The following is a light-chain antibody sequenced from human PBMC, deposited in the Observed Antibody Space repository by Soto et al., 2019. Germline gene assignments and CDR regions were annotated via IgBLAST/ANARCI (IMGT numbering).Light chain of an antibody. V-gene: IGKV1-5*01. Sequence: DIQMTQSPSTLSATIGDRVTITCRASQNINNWIAWYQQKPGKAPKFLIYDASTLESGVPSRFSGSGFGTEFSLTISSLQPDDFGSYYCQHMRTFGQGTKVAIK. CDR2: DAS. CDR3: QHMRT. J-gene: IGKJ1*01. CDR1: QNINNW.